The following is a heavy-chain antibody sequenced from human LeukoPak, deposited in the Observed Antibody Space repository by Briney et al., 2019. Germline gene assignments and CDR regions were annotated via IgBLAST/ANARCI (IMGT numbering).Heavy chain of an antibody. D-gene: IGHD3-9*01. CDR1: GFTFDDYA. V-gene: IGHV3-9*01. CDR3: AKGYYDILTGSLGPCMDV. J-gene: IGHJ6*02. CDR2: ISWNSGSI. Sequence: GGSLRLSCAASGFTFDDYAMHWVRQAPGRGLEWVSGISWNSGSIGYADSVKGRFTISRDNAKNSLYLQMNSLRAEDTALYYCAKGYYDILTGSLGPCMDVWAKGPRSPSP.